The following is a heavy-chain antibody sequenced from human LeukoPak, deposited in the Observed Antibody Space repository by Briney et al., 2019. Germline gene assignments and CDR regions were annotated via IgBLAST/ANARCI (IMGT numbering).Heavy chain of an antibody. V-gene: IGHV4-39*07. CDR2: IYDSGSTSGSS. D-gene: IGHD6-13*01. CDR1: GDSISSRSYY. Sequence: SETLSLTCTVSGDSISSRSYYWGWIRQPPGKGLEWIGSIYDSGSTSGSSYYNPSLKSRVTISVDTSKNQFSLKLSSVTAADTAVYYCARELIQYSSRGWFDPWGQGTLVTVSS. J-gene: IGHJ5*02. CDR3: ARELIQYSSRGWFDP.